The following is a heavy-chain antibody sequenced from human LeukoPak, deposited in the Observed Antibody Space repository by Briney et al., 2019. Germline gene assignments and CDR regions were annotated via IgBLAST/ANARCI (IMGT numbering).Heavy chain of an antibody. CDR2: ISAYNGHR. CDR3: ARDQGGGNCDF. Sequence: ASVKVSCKASGYAFIRYYIHWVRQAPGQGLEWMGWISAYNGHRTYAQNFQGRVSMTTDSSTNTAYMELRSLRPDDTAVYYCARDQGGGNCDFWGQVILVTVSS. D-gene: IGHD2-21*01. V-gene: IGHV1-18*04. J-gene: IGHJ4*02. CDR1: GYAFIRYY.